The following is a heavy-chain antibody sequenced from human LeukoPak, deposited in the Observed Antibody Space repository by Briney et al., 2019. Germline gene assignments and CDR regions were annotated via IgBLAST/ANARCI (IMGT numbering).Heavy chain of an antibody. J-gene: IGHJ6*02. V-gene: IGHV4-59*01. CDR3: AKGWSTSCIHGMDV. CDR2: IYYSGST. Sequence: SETLSLTCTVSGGSISSYYWSWIRQPPGKGLEWIGYIYYSGSTNYNPSLKSRVTISVDTSKNQFTLKLTSVTAADTAVYYCAKGWSTSCIHGMDVWGQGTTVTVSS. CDR1: GGSISSYY. D-gene: IGHD2-2*01.